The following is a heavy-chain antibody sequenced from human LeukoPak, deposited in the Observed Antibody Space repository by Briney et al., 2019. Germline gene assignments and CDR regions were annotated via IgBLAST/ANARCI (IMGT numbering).Heavy chain of an antibody. V-gene: IGHV1-8*01. J-gene: IGHJ6*02. CDR1: GYTFTSYD. D-gene: IGHD6-13*01. Sequence: ASVKVSCKASGYTFTSYDINWVRQATGQGLEWMGWMNPNSGNTGYAQKFQGRVTMTRNTSISTAYMELSSLRSEDTAVYYCARGPVAAAGPYYYGMDVWGQGTTVTVSS. CDR2: MNPNSGNT. CDR3: ARGPVAAAGPYYYGMDV.